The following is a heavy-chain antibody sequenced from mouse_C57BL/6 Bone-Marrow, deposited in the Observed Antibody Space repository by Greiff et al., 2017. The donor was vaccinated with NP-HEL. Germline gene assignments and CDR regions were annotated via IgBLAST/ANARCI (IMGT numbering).Heavy chain of an antibody. V-gene: IGHV1-64*01. CDR3: ARYYDYPYYFDY. CDR1: GYTFTSYW. Sequence: QVQLKESGAELVKPGASVKLSCKASGYTFTSYWMHWVKQRPGQGLEWIGMIHPNSGSTNYNEKFKSKATLTVDKSSSTAYMQLSSLTSEDSAVYYCARYYDYPYYFDYWGQGTTLTVSS. J-gene: IGHJ2*01. CDR2: IHPNSGST. D-gene: IGHD2-4*01.